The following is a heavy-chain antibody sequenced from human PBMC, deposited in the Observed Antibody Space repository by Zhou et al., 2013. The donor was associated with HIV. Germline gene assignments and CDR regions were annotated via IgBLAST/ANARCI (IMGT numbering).Heavy chain of an antibody. Sequence: QVQLVQSGAEVKKPGASVKVSCKASGYTFTGYYMHWVRQAPGQGLEWMGWINPNSGGTNYAQKFQGRVTMTRDTSISTAYMELSRLRSDDTAVYYCARTLLPSYYYDSSGPDYWGQGTLVTVSS. CDR1: GYTFTGYY. CDR3: ARTLLPSYYYDSSGPDY. V-gene: IGHV1-2*02. CDR2: INPNSGGT. J-gene: IGHJ4*02. D-gene: IGHD3-22*01.